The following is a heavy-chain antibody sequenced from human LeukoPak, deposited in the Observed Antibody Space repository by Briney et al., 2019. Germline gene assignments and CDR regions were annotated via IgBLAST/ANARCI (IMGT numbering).Heavy chain of an antibody. J-gene: IGHJ3*02. Sequence: GGTLRLSCATSGFTFSTYAMNWVRQAPGKGLEWVSVISVSGGSTYYADSVKGRFTISRDNSKNTLYLQMNSLRAEDTAVYYCAKNHDSISYNTDDAFDIWGPGKMVTVSS. CDR3: AKNHDSISYNTDDAFDI. CDR2: ISVSGGST. V-gene: IGHV3-23*01. CDR1: GFTFSTYA. D-gene: IGHD3-22*01.